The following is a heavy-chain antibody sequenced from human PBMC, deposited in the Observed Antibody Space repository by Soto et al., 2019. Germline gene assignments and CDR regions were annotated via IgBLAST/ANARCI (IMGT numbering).Heavy chain of an antibody. CDR3: AKTTDGWFSAFEI. CDR2: ISGSGTTA. D-gene: IGHD6-19*01. V-gene: IGHV3-23*01. J-gene: IGHJ3*02. CDR1: GFIFSSYA. Sequence: EVQLLESGGGLVQTGGSLRLSCAASGFIFSSYAMSWVRQAPGKGLEWVSAISGSGTTAYYADSVKGRFTFSRDNSKSTMYLQISSLRAEDTAVYYCAKTTDGWFSAFEIWGQGTMVTVSS.